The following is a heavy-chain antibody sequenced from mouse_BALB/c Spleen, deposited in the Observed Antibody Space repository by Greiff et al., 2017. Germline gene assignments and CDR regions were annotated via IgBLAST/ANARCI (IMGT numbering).Heavy chain of an antibody. CDR2: ISYSGST. CDR3: ARNDYYGSSYRLYWYFDV. Sequence: EVQLQQSGPGLVKPSQSLSLTCTVTGYSITSDYAWNWIRQFPGNKLEWMGYISYSGSTSYNPSLKSRISITRDTSKNQFFLQLNSVTTEDTATYYCARNDYYGSSYRLYWYFDVWGAGTTVTVSS. V-gene: IGHV3-2*02. CDR1: GYSITSDYA. D-gene: IGHD1-1*01. J-gene: IGHJ1*01.